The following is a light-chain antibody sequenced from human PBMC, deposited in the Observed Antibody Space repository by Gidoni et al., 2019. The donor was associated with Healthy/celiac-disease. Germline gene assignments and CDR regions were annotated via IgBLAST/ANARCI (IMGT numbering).Light chain of an antibody. Sequence: DIVMTQSRLSLPVTPGEPASISCRSSQSLLHSNGYNYLDWYLQKPGQSPQLLIYLGSNRASGVPDRFSGSGSGTDFTLKISRVEAEDVGFYYCMQALQTPLFGGGTKVEIK. J-gene: IGKJ4*01. CDR1: QSLLHSNGYNY. V-gene: IGKV2-28*01. CDR2: LGS. CDR3: MQALQTPL.